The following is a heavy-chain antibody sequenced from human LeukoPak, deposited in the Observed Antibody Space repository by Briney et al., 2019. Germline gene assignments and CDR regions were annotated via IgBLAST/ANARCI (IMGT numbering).Heavy chain of an antibody. CDR1: GYTFTGYY. Sequence: ASXKVSCKASGYTFTGYYMHWVRQAPGRGLEWMGWINPNSGATKYAQKFQGRVTMTRDTSISTAYMEVSRLRFDDTAVYYCARDGGWYQLLWWFDPWGQGTLVTVSS. CDR2: INPNSGAT. V-gene: IGHV1-2*02. J-gene: IGHJ5*02. D-gene: IGHD2-2*01. CDR3: ARDGGWYQLLWWFDP.